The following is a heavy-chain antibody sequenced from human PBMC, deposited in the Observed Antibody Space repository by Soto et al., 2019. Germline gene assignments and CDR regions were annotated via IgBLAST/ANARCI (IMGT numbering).Heavy chain of an antibody. CDR1: GYTFTSYC. V-gene: IGHV1-18*04. CDR3: ARFGKPAAILGGYYYYGMDV. Sequence: ASVKVSCKASGYTFTSYCISWVRQAPVQGLEWMGWISAYNGNTNYAQKLQGRVTMTTDTSTSTAYMELRSLRSDDTAVYYFARFGKPAAILGGYYYYGMDVWGQGPTVTVSS. J-gene: IGHJ6*02. CDR2: ISAYNGNT. D-gene: IGHD2-2*02.